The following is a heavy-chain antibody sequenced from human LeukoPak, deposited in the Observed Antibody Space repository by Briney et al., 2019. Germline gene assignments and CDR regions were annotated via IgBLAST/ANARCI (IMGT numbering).Heavy chain of an antibody. D-gene: IGHD3-3*01. J-gene: IGHJ5*02. V-gene: IGHV4-39*07. CDR1: GGSISSSSYY. CDR3: ARAGAYDFWRFDP. CDR2: IYYSGST. Sequence: PSETLSLTCTVSGGSISSSSYYWGWIRQPPGKGLEWIGSIYYSGSTYYNPSLKSRVTISVDTSKNQFSLKLSSVTAADTAVYYCARAGAYDFWRFDPWGQGTLVTVSS.